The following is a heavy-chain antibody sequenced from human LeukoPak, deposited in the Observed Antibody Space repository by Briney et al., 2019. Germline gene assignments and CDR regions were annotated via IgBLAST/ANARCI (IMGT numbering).Heavy chain of an antibody. D-gene: IGHD3-16*02. CDR1: GFTFSIYA. J-gene: IGHJ3*02. CDR2: ISGSGGTA. CDR3: ASGGLRLGELSRAFDI. Sequence: GGSLRLSCAASGFTFSIYAMSWVRQAPGKGLEWVSAISGSGGTAYYADSVKGRFTISRDNSKNTLYLQMNSLRAEDTAVYYCASGGLRLGELSRAFDIWGQGTMVTVSS. V-gene: IGHV3-23*01.